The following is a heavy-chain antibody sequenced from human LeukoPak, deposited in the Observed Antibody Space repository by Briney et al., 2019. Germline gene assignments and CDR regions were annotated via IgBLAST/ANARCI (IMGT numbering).Heavy chain of an antibody. J-gene: IGHJ4*02. Sequence: SETLSLTCTVSGGSISSSSYYWGWIRQPPGKGLEWIGSIYYSGSTYYNPSLKSRVTISVDTSKNQFSLKLSSVTAADTAVYYCARAGYDFWSGDTEYFDYWGQGTLVTVSS. CDR1: GGSISSSSYY. CDR2: IYYSGST. V-gene: IGHV4-39*01. CDR3: ARAGYDFWSGDTEYFDY. D-gene: IGHD3-3*01.